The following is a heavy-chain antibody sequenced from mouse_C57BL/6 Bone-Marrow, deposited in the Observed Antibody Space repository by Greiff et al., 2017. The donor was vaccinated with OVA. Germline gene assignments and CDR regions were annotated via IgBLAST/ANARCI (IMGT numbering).Heavy chain of an antibody. CDR2: INPNNGGT. V-gene: IGHV1-18*01. Sequence: LMEPGASVKIPCKASGYTFTDYNMDWVKQSHGKSLEWIGDINPNNGGTIYNQKFKGKATLTVDKSSSTAYMELRSLTSEDTAVYYCARWDYGSSPWYFDVWGTGTTVTVSS. CDR3: ARWDYGSSPWYFDV. D-gene: IGHD1-1*01. CDR1: GYTFTDYN. J-gene: IGHJ1*03.